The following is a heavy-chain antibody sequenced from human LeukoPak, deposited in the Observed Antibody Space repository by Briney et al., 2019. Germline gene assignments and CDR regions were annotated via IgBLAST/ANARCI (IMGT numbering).Heavy chain of an antibody. V-gene: IGHV4-34*01. Sequence: GSLRLSCAASGFTFSSYAMSWVRQPPGKGLEWIGEINHSGSTNYNPSLKSRVTISVDTSKNQFSLKLSSVTAADTAVYYCARGRKYYYGSGSPSSRFDYWGQGTLVTVSS. CDR1: GFTFSSYA. D-gene: IGHD3-10*01. CDR3: ARGRKYYYGSGSPSSRFDY. CDR2: INHSGST. J-gene: IGHJ4*02.